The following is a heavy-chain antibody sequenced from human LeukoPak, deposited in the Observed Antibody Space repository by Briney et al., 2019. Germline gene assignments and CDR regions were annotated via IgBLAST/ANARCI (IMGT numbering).Heavy chain of an antibody. CDR1: GFTFSGYG. Sequence: GGSLRLSCAASGFTFSGYGMHWVRQAPGKGLEWVAVIWYDGSDKYYADSVKGRFTISRDNSKNTLYLQMNSLRAEDTAVYYCARDNYCSSTDCYNFDYWGQGTLVTVSS. J-gene: IGHJ4*02. D-gene: IGHD2-2*02. V-gene: IGHV3-33*01. CDR3: ARDNYCSSTDCYNFDY. CDR2: IWYDGSDK.